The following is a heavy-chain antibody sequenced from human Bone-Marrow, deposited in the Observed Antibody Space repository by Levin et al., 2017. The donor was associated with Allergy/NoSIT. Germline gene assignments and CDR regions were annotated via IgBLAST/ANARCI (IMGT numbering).Heavy chain of an antibody. V-gene: IGHV3-9*01. Sequence: SCAASGFKFDDYALHWVRQAPGKGLEWVSTISWNSGSLAYADSVKGRFTISRDNAKNSLYLQMNRLSDDDTALYYCAKDQSRGWTRGNYYYSGLDVWGQGTTVTVSS. CDR3: AKDQSRGWTRGNYYYSGLDV. CDR1: GFKFDDYA. D-gene: IGHD6-19*01. CDR2: ISWNSGSL. J-gene: IGHJ6*02.